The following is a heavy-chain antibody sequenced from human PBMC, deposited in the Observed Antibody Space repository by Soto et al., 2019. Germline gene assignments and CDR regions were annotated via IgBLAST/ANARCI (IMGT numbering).Heavy chain of an antibody. CDR1: GFSLNTSAVG. CDR2: VYWDDDK. CDR3: SHVLGYCSSVTCYHSVDYMDV. V-gene: IGHV2-5*02. J-gene: IGHJ6*03. Sequence: QITLKESGPTLVKPTQTLTLTCTFSGFSLNTSAVGVGWIRQPPGKALEWLALVYWDDDKLYSPSLKSRLTITTETAKIHVVIKMTNIDPVDTATYFCSHVLGYCSSVTCYHSVDYMDVWGKGTTVTVSS. D-gene: IGHD2-15*01.